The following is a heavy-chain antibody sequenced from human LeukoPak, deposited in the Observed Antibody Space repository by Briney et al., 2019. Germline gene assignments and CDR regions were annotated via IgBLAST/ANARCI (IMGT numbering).Heavy chain of an antibody. Sequence: SETLSLTCTVSGASITSSDHYWAWLRQPPGKGLEWIGSRYYSGDNYYSPSLKGRVTISVDTSRNEFALKLNSVTAADTAVYFCARHRLEGDTFDIWGQGTKVTVSS. V-gene: IGHV4-39*01. J-gene: IGHJ3*02. CDR1: GASITSSDHY. D-gene: IGHD3-3*01. CDR2: RYYSGDN. CDR3: ARHRLEGDTFDI.